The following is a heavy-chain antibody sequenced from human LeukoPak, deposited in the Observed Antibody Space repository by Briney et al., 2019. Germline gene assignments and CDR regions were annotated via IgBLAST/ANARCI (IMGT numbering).Heavy chain of an antibody. D-gene: IGHD3-3*01. CDR2: INPSGGST. J-gene: IGHJ5*02. V-gene: IGHV1-46*01. CDR1: GYTFTSYY. Sequence: ASVKVSCKASGYTFTSYYMHWVRQAPGQGLEWMGIINPSGGSTSYAQKFQGRVTMTRDTSTSTVYMELNSLRSEDTAVYYCARGVYDFWSGAKGGGWFDPWGQGTLVTVSS. CDR3: ARGVYDFWSGAKGGGWFDP.